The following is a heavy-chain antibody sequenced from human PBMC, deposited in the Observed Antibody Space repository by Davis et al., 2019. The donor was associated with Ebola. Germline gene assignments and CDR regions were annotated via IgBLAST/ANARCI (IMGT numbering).Heavy chain of an antibody. CDR2: ISSSGSTI. D-gene: IGHD2-15*01. Sequence: GESLKISCAASGFTFSSYEMNWVRQAPGKGLEWVSYISSSGSTIYYADSVKGRFTISRDNAKNSLYLQMNSLGAEDTAVYYCARAGLRGYCSGGSCEWFDPWGQGTLVTVSS. CDR1: GFTFSSYE. J-gene: IGHJ5*02. V-gene: IGHV3-48*03. CDR3: ARAGLRGYCSGGSCEWFDP.